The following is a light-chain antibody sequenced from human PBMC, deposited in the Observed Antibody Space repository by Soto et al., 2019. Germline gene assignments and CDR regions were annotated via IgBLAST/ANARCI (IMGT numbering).Light chain of an antibody. V-gene: IGKV1-12*01. CDR1: QCISSW. CDR3: QQANSFPHT. J-gene: IGKJ2*01. Sequence: DIQMTQSPSSVSASVGDRVTMTCRASQCISSWLAWYQQKPEKAPKLLIYAASSLQSGVPSRFSGSGSGTDFTLTISSLQPEDFATYYCQQANSFPHTFGQGTKLEIK. CDR2: AAS.